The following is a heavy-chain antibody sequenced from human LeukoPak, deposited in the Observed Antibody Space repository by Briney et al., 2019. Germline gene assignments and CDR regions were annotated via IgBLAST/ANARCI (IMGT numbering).Heavy chain of an antibody. CDR3: TTGGNVLVAGTRTFDI. Sequence: GGSLRLSCAASGFTFSNYWIHWVRQAPGKGLEWVGRIKSKIDGGTTDYAAFVKGRFTISRDDSNNTLYLQMSSLKTEDTALYYCTTGGNVLVAGTRTFDIWGQGTVVTVSS. CDR1: GFTFSNYW. J-gene: IGHJ3*02. V-gene: IGHV3-15*07. CDR2: IKSKIDGGTT. D-gene: IGHD6-19*01.